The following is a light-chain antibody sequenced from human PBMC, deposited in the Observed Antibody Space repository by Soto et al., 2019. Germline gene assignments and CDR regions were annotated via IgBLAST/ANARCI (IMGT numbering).Light chain of an antibody. CDR1: SSNIGAGYD. Sequence: QSVLTQPPSVSGAPGQRVTISCTGSSSNIGAGYDGHWYQQLPGTAPKLLIYGNSNRPSGVPDRFSGSKSGTSASLAITGLQAEDEADYYCQSYDSSLSGSYVVFGGGTKLTVL. CDR2: GNS. J-gene: IGLJ2*01. CDR3: QSYDSSLSGSYVV. V-gene: IGLV1-40*01.